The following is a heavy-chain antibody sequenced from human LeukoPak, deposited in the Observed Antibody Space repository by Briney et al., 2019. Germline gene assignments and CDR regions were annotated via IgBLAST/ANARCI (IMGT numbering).Heavy chain of an antibody. CDR1: GFTFSSYA. CDR3: AKCEAAEDYYYYGMDV. J-gene: IGHJ6*02. CDR2: ISGSGGST. Sequence: GGSLRLSCAASGFTFSSYAMSWVRQAPGKELEWVSAISGSGGSTYYTDSVKGRFTISRDNSKNTLYLQMNSLRAEDTAVYYCAKCEAAEDYYYYGMDVWGQGTTVTVSS. V-gene: IGHV3-23*01.